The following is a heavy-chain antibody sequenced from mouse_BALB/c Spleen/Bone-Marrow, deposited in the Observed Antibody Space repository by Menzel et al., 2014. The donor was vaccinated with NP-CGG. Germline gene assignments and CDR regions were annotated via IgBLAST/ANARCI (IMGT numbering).Heavy chain of an antibody. V-gene: IGHV6-6*01. D-gene: IGHD2-1*01. CDR1: GFTFSDAW. CDR2: IRRKATNPGT. J-gene: IGHJ2*01. CDR3: TRANYGNSYYFDY. Sequence: EVKVEESGGGLVQPGGSMKLSCAASGFTFSDAWMAWVRQSPEKGLDWVAEIRRKATNPGTHYAESVKGRFTISRDDSKSSVYLQMNSLRAEDTGIYYCTRANYGNSYYFDYWGQGTTLTVSS.